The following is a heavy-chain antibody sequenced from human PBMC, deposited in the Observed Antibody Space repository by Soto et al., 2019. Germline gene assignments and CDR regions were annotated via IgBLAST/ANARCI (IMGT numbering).Heavy chain of an antibody. CDR3: AKDEGDLGYCSSTSCRGGY. J-gene: IGHJ4*02. D-gene: IGHD2-2*01. Sequence: PGGSLRLSCAASGFTFSSYAMSWVRQAPGKGLEWVSAISGSGGSTYYADSVKGRFTISRDNSKNTLYLQMNSLRAEDTAVYYCAKDEGDLGYCSSTSCRGGYWGQGTLVTVSS. CDR2: ISGSGGST. V-gene: IGHV3-23*01. CDR1: GFTFSSYA.